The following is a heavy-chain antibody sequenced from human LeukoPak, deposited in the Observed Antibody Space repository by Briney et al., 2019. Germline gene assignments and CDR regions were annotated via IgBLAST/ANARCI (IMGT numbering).Heavy chain of an antibody. Sequence: ASVKVSCKVSGYTLTELSMHWVRQAPGQGLEWMGWINPNSGGTKYAQKFRGRVTMTRDTSISTAYMELSRLRSDDTAVYYCAFFEYSSSSSHYWGQGTLVTVSS. CDR2: INPNSGGT. CDR3: AFFEYSSSSSHY. J-gene: IGHJ4*02. V-gene: IGHV1-2*02. D-gene: IGHD6-6*01. CDR1: GYTLTELS.